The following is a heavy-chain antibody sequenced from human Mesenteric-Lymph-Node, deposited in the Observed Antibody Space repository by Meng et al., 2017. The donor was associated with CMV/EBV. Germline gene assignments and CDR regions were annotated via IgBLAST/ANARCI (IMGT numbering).Heavy chain of an antibody. CDR3: ARGPPRGTY. D-gene: IGHD3-16*01. CDR2: INHSGYT. Sequence: LSLTCAVYGGSFSDYYWSWIRQPTGKGLEWIGEINHSGYTNYNPSLKSRVTISVDTSKSQFSLKVTSVTAADTAVYYCARGPPRGTYWGQGTLVTVSS. CDR1: GGSFSDYY. V-gene: IGHV4-34*01. J-gene: IGHJ4*02.